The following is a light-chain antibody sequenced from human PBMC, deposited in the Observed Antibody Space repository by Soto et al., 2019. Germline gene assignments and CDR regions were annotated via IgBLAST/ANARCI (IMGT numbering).Light chain of an antibody. CDR1: SSDIGSYTL. CDR3: CSYAVSTWRYV. CDR2: EVN. J-gene: IGLJ1*01. V-gene: IGLV2-23*02. Sequence: QSALTQPASVSGTPGQSITISCTGTSSDIGSYTLVSWYQHHPGKAPKLIIYEVNQWPSGVSDRFSGSKSGYTASLTISGLQSEDEVDSYCCSYAVSTWRYVFGPGTKLTVL.